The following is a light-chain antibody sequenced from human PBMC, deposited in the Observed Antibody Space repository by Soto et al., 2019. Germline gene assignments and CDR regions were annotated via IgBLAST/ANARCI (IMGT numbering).Light chain of an antibody. J-gene: IGLJ1*01. CDR3: SSYTISNTLPFV. CDR2: EVT. CDR1: RRDVGGYNY. Sequence: QSALTQPASVSGSPGQSITISCTGTRRDVGGYNYVSWYQQYPGKSPKLLIYEVTHRPSGVSNRFSGSKSANTASLTISGLQAEDEADYYSSSYTISNTLPFVFGTGTKVTVL. V-gene: IGLV2-14*01.